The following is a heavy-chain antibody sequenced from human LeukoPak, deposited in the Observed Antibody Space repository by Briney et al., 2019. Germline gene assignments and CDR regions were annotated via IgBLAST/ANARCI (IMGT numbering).Heavy chain of an antibody. Sequence: SGTLSLTCTVSGGSVSSGSYYWNWIRQPPGKGLEWIGYIYYSESTSYNPSLKSRVTMSVDTSKNQFSLKLSSVTAADTAVYYCARVNTAMALLDYWGQGTLVTVSS. CDR2: IYYSEST. J-gene: IGHJ4*02. CDR3: ARVNTAMALLDY. CDR1: GGSVSSGSYY. V-gene: IGHV4-61*01. D-gene: IGHD5-18*01.